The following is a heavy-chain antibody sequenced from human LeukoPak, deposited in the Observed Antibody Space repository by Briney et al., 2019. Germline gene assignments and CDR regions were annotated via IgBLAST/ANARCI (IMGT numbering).Heavy chain of an antibody. CDR1: GFTFSSYV. D-gene: IGHD1-26*01. V-gene: IGHV3-30*04. CDR2: ISYDGSK. Sequence: GGSLRLSCAASGFTFSSYVMHWVRQAPGKGLEWVAAISYDGSKYSADSVKGRFTISRDNAKNSLYLQMNSLRVEDTAVYYCARGKSGSYGTKGYWGQGALVTVSS. J-gene: IGHJ4*02. CDR3: ARGKSGSYGTKGY.